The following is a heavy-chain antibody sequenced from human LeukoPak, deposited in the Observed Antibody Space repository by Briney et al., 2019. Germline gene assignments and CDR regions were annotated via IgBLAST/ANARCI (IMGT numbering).Heavy chain of an antibody. CDR2: IIPILGIA. V-gene: IGHV1-69*04. Sequence: GASVKVSCKASGGTFSSYAISWVRQAPGQGLEWMGRIIPILGIASYAQKFQGRVTITADKSTSTAYMELSSLRSEDTAVYYCASFLFAGKPAAIDYWGQGTLVTVSS. CDR3: ASFLFAGKPAAIDY. D-gene: IGHD2-2*01. J-gene: IGHJ4*02. CDR1: GGTFSSYA.